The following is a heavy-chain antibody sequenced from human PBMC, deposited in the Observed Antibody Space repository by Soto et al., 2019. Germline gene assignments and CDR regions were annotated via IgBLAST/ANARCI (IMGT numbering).Heavy chain of an antibody. CDR1: GYTFTNYY. CDR3: ARGLAAGDH. D-gene: IGHD6-13*01. Sequence: QVQLVQSGAEVKNSGASVKISCKASGYTFTNYYIHWVRQAPGQGLEWMAIINPNGGSTNYAQKFQGRVPLAKDTFTNTVHMDLSSLTSEDTAAYYCARGLAAGDHWGQGTLVTVSS. J-gene: IGHJ4*02. CDR2: INPNGGST. V-gene: IGHV1-46*01.